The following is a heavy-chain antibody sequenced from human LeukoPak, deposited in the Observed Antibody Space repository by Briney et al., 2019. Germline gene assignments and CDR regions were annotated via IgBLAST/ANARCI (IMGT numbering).Heavy chain of an antibody. CDR2: ISSSSSYI. CDR3: ARDIYGSGSYYAY. D-gene: IGHD3-10*01. J-gene: IGHJ4*02. Sequence: KPGGSLRLSCVASGFTFSSYSMNWVRQAPGKGLEWVSSISSSSSYIYYADSVKGRFTISRDNAKNSLYLQMNSLRAEDTAVYYCARDIYGSGSYYAYWGQGTLATVSS. V-gene: IGHV3-21*01. CDR1: GFTFSSYS.